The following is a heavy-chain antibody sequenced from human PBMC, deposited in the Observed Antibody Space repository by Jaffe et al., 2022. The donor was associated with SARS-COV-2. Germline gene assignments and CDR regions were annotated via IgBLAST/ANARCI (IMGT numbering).Heavy chain of an antibody. CDR2: IKSKTDGGTT. D-gene: IGHD3-3*01. J-gene: IGHJ4*02. CDR1: GFTFSNAW. CDR3: TTDYVYYDFWSGYYPPERVDY. V-gene: IGHV3-15*01. Sequence: EVQLVESGGGLVKPGGSLRLSCAASGFTFSNAWMSWVRQAPGKGLEWVGRIKSKTDGGTTDYAAPVKGRFTISRDDSKNTLYLQMNSLKTEDTAVYYCTTDYVYYDFWSGYYPPERVDYWGQGTLVTVSS.